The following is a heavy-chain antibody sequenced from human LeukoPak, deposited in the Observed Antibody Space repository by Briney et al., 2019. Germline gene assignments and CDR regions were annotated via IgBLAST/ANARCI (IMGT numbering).Heavy chain of an antibody. CDR3: VKDQYSGSGSYPDAFDF. Sequence: GGSLRLSCAASGFSLSIYTMTWVRQAPGMGLQWVSVISGGGSAYYADSVKGRFTVSRDNSRNAVYLQMNSLRVEDTAVYYCVKDQYSGSGSYPDAFDFWGQGTVVTVSS. D-gene: IGHD3-10*01. J-gene: IGHJ3*01. CDR2: ISGGGSA. V-gene: IGHV3-23*01. CDR1: GFSLSIYT.